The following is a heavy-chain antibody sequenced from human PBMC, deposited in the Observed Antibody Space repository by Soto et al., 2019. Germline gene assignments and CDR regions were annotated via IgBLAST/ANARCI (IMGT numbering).Heavy chain of an antibody. CDR2: IYNNRKT. CDR1: GGSINNYY. V-gene: IGHV4-59*01. J-gene: IGHJ3*02. Sequence: AKTLSLTCTVSGGSINNYYWSWIRHPPGKGLERIAYIYNNRKTNYNPSIQSQDTISVDTSNNQNSMEMRTTTTANTAQYCCSCIRQPPGKGLYCIAYIYYNGNTNYIPSLHSRATISVDTSNNQVFLELSSVTTADTAVYFCTRDTYGGGIWGQGTMVT. D-gene: IGHD2-2*01. CDR3: SCIRQPPGKGLYCIAYIYYNGNTNYIPSLHSRATISVDTSNNQVFLELSSVTTADTAVYFCTRDTYGGGI.